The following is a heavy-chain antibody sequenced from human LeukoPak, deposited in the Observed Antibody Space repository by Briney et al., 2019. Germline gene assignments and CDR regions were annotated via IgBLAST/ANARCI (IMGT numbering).Heavy chain of an antibody. Sequence: GGSLRLSCAASGFTFSSYAMHWVRQAPGKGLEWVAVISYDGSNKYYADSVKGRFTISRDNSKNTLYLQMNSLRAEDTAVYYCARAGENLLAAAGTFGAFDIWGQGTMVTVSS. CDR2: ISYDGSNK. V-gene: IGHV3-30-3*01. CDR1: GFTFSSYA. CDR3: ARAGENLLAAAGTFGAFDI. J-gene: IGHJ3*02. D-gene: IGHD6-13*01.